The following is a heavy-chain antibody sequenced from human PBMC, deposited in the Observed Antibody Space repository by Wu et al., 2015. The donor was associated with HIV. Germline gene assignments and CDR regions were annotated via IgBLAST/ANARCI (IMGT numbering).Heavy chain of an antibody. CDR3: ARRRAAAGPLGPPYYFGKGGRYGMDV. J-gene: IGHJ6*02. D-gene: IGHD6-13*01. V-gene: IGHV1-8*02. CDR2: MNPNSGNT. CDR1: QYIFTDFY. Sequence: QVHLLQSGPEVKGPKTSVKVSCRASQYIFTDFYIHWIRQAPGQGLEWMGWMNPNSGNTGYAQKFQGRVTMTRNTSISTAYMELSSLRSEDTAVYYCARRRAAAGPLGPPYYFGKGGRYGMDVWGQGTTVTVSS.